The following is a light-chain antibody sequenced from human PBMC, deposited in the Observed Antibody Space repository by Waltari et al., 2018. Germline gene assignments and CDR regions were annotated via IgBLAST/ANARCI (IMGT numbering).Light chain of an antibody. J-gene: IGLJ2*01. V-gene: IGLV2-14*03. Sequence: QSALTQPASVSGSPGQSITISCTGTSSDVGSYNSVPWYQDHPGQGPKVMIYDVSNRPSGFSARFSGSKSGNTASLTISGLQAEDEADYYCSSQSSNNVVLFGGGTKLTVL. CDR1: SSDVGSYNS. CDR3: SSQSSNNVVL. CDR2: DVS.